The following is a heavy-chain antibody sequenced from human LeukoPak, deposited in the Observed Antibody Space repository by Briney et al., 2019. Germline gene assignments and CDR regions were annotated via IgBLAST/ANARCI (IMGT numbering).Heavy chain of an antibody. D-gene: IGHD5-24*01. V-gene: IGHV3-23*01. Sequence: PGGSLRHSCTASGFTFSSFAMHWVRQAPGKGLEWVSGITGSGSPTYYAESVKGRFTISRDNSKNTLYLQMNSLRAEDTAIYYCAKVHRATMISPDAFDSWGQGTLVTVSS. CDR2: ITGSGSPT. J-gene: IGHJ3*02. CDR3: AKVHRATMISPDAFDS. CDR1: GFTFSSFA.